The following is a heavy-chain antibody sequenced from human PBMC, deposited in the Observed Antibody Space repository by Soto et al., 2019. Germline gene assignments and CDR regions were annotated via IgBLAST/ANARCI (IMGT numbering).Heavy chain of an antibody. D-gene: IGHD6-13*01. J-gene: IGHJ4*02. Sequence: SRRLSCAASGFTFSRLWMHWVLQAPGKGLVWVSRISSDGTTTHCADSVRGRFTMSRDNAKNTLYLQLSSLRAEDTGVYFCAREEPVSSWSPLDYWGQGALVTVSS. CDR1: GFTFSRLW. V-gene: IGHV3-74*01. CDR3: AREEPVSSWSPLDY. CDR2: ISSDGTTT.